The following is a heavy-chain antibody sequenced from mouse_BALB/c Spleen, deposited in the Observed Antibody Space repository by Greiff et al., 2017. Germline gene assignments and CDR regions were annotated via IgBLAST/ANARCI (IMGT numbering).Heavy chain of an antibody. J-gene: IGHJ4*01. CDR1: GFSLTSYG. D-gene: IGHD2-3*01. Sequence: VKLVESGPGLVAPSQSLSITCTVSGFSLTSYGVHWVRQPPGKGLEWLGVIWAGGSTNYNSALMSRLSISKDNSKSQVFFKMNSLQANDTAIYYCAGGYYEDAMDYWGQGTSVTVSS. CDR2: IWAGGST. CDR3: AGGYYEDAMDY. V-gene: IGHV2-9*02.